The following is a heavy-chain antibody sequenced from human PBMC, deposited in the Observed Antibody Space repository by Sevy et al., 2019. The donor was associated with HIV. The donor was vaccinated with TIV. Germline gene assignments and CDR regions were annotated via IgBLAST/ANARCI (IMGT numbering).Heavy chain of an antibody. V-gene: IGHV4-4*02. CDR1: GDSIISSRW. D-gene: IGHD6-25*01. Sequence: SETLSLTCTVSGDSIISSRWWSWFRQSPGKGLEWIGDMYHRGTTNYSPSLKNRVIMSVDKSKSQFSLKLTSVTAADTAVYYCAAAAGTDILGYYFDSWGQGIPVTVSS. CDR2: MYHRGTT. CDR3: AAAAGTDILGYYFDS. J-gene: IGHJ4*02.